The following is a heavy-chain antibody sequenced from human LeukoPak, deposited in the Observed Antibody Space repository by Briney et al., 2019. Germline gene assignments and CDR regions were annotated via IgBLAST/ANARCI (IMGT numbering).Heavy chain of an antibody. D-gene: IGHD3-9*01. CDR1: GYTLTELS. CDR2: FDPEDGET. Sequence: ASVKVFCKVSGYTLTELSMHWVRQAPGKGLEWMGGFDPEDGETIYAQKFQGRVTMTEDTSTDTAYMELSSLRSEDTAVYYCATGSRYYDILTGYASYYFDYWGQGTLVTVSS. V-gene: IGHV1-24*01. J-gene: IGHJ4*02. CDR3: ATGSRYYDILTGYASYYFDY.